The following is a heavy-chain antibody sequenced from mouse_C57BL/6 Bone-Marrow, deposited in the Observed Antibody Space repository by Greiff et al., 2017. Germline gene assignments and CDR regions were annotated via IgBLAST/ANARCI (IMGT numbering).Heavy chain of an antibody. V-gene: IGHV14-4*01. CDR2: IDPENGDT. D-gene: IGHD2-3*01. CDR3: TGGYYDYFDY. Sequence: LVESGAELVRPGASVKLSCTASGFNIKDDYMHWVKQRPEQGLEWIGWIDPENGDTEYASKFQGKATITADTSSNTAYLQLSSLTSEDTAVYYCTGGYYDYFDYWGQGTTLTVSS. J-gene: IGHJ2*01. CDR1: GFNIKDDY.